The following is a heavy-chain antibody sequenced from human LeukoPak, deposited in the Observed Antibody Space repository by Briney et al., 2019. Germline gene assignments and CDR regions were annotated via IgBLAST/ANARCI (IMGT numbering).Heavy chain of an antibody. CDR2: IYYSGGT. CDR3: VLDCSSTRKSLPYMDV. D-gene: IGHD2-2*01. V-gene: IGHV4-39*01. J-gene: IGHJ6*03. CDR1: GGSISSSSYY. Sequence: TSETLSLTCTVSGGSISSSSYYWGWIRQPPGKGLEWIGSIYYSGGTYYNPSLKSRVTISVDTSKNQFSLKLSSVTAADTAVYYCVLDCSSTRKSLPYMDVWGKGTTVTVSS.